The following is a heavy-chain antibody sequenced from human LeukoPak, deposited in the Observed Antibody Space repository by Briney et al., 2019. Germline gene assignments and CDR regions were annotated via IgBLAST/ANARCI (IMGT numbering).Heavy chain of an antibody. CDR3: ARYSSGWYGGYWYFDL. CDR1: GYSISSGYY. CDR2: IYHGGST. V-gene: IGHV4-38-2*02. Sequence: SETLSLTXTVSGYSISSGYYWGWIRQPPGKGLEWIGSIYHGGSTYYNPSLKSRVTISVDTSKNQFSLKLSSVTAADTAVYYCARYSSGWYGGYWYFDLWGRGTLVTVSS. D-gene: IGHD6-19*01. J-gene: IGHJ2*01.